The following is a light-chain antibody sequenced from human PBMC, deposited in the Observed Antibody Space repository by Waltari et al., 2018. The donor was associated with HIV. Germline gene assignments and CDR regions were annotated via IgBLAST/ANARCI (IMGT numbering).Light chain of an antibody. Sequence: SSELTQDPAVSVALGQTVRITCQGDSPRSYHASWYQQKPGQAPVVVIYGKNNRPSGIPDRFSGSSSGNTASLTITGAQAEDEADYYCNSRDSSGDHLVFGGGTKLTVL. CDR1: SPRSYH. CDR2: GKN. J-gene: IGLJ3*02. CDR3: NSRDSSGDHLV. V-gene: IGLV3-19*01.